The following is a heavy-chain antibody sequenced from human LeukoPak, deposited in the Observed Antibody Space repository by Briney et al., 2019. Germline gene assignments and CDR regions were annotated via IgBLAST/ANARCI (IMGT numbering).Heavy chain of an antibody. J-gene: IGHJ4*02. CDR2: ISSSGSTI. CDR1: GFTFSSYE. V-gene: IGHV3-48*03. D-gene: IGHD3-9*01. CDR3: ARPYYDILTGVRSGYFDY. Sequence: GGSLRLSCAASGFTFSSYEMNWVRQAPGKGLEWVSYISSSGSTIYYADSVKGRFTISRDNAKNSLYLQMNSLRAEDTAVYYCARPYYDILTGVRSGYFDYWGQGTLVTVSS.